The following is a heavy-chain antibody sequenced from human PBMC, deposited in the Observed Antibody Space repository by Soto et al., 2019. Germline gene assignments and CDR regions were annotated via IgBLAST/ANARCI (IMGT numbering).Heavy chain of an antibody. V-gene: IGHV4-61*01. CDR2: IYYSGST. D-gene: IGHD5-18*01. CDR1: GGSVSSGSYY. Sequence: QVQLQESGPGLVKPSETLSLTCTVSGGSVSSGSYYWSWIRQPPGKGLEWIGYIYYSGSTNYNPSLKSRVTISVDTSKNQFSLKLSSVTAADTAVYYCARDDAGYSYGYHWGQGTLVTVSS. CDR3: ARDDAGYSYGYH. J-gene: IGHJ5*02.